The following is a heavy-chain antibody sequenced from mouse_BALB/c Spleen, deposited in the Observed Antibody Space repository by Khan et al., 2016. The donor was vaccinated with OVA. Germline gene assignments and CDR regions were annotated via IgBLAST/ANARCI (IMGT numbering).Heavy chain of an antibody. CDR3: TRDGIDY. J-gene: IGHJ2*01. V-gene: IGHV1-7*01. Sequence: QVQLQQPGAELAKPGASVKMSCKASGYTFTTYWMPWIKQRPGQGLEWIGYINPTSGYTDYNEKFKDRATLSADKSSSTAYMQLTSLTSEDSAVYSCTRDGIDYWGQGTTLTVSS. D-gene: IGHD2-3*01. CDR2: INPTSGYT. CDR1: GYTFTTYW.